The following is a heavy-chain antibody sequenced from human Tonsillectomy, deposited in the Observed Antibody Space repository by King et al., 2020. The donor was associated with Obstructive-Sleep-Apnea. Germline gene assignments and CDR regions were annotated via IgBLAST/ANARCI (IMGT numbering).Heavy chain of an antibody. D-gene: IGHD3-10*01. CDR3: ARGGGESLYYYYYGMDV. V-gene: IGHV3-33*01. CDR2: IWYDGSNK. Sequence: VQLVESGGGVVQPGRSLRLSCAASGFTFSSYGMNWVRQAPGKGLEWVAVIWYDGSNKYYADSVKSRFTISRDNSKNTLFLQMNSLRAEDTAVYYCARGGGESLYYYYYGMDVWGQGTTVTVSS. J-gene: IGHJ6*02. CDR1: GFTFSSYG.